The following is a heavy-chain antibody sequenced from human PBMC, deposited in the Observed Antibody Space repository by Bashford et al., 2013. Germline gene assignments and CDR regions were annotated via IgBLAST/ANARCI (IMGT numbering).Heavy chain of an antibody. CDR2: INPNSGGT. J-gene: IGHJ4*02. D-gene: IGHD3-10*01. CDR1: GYTFTGYY. Sequence: ASVKVSCKASGYTFTGYYMHWLRQAPGQGLEWMGWINPNSGGTNYAQKFQGSVTMTRDTSINTAYMELSSLISDDTAVYYCARGSGTTPNRIDDWGQGTLVTVSS. V-gene: IGHV1-2*02. CDR3: ARGSGTTPNRIDD.